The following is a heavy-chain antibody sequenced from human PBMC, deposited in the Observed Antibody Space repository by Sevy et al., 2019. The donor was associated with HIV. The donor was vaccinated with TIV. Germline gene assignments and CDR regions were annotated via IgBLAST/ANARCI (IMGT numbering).Heavy chain of an antibody. V-gene: IGHV3-7*01. CDR3: ARSSYYYANGYYYPFAI. Sequence: GGSLRLSCVASGFSLSNYWMTWVRQAPGKGLEWVANINQDGHEKYYVDSVKGRFTISRDGATLFLQMNSLRAEDTAVYYCARSSYYYANGYYYPFAIWGRGTLVTVSS. CDR1: GFSLSNYW. D-gene: IGHD3-10*01. CDR2: INQDGHEK. J-gene: IGHJ4*02.